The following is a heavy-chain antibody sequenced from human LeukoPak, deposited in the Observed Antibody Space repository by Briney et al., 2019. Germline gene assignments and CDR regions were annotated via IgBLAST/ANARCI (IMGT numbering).Heavy chain of an antibody. J-gene: IGHJ4*02. V-gene: IGHV3-74*01. CDR1: GFTVTNNY. Sequence: PGGSLRLSCAASGFTVTNNYMSWVRQAPGKGLVWVSRINSDGSSTSYADSVKGRFTISRDNAKNTLYLQMNSLRAEDTAVYYCARGSLWFGDWGQGTLVTVSS. D-gene: IGHD3-10*01. CDR3: ARGSLWFGD. CDR2: INSDGSST.